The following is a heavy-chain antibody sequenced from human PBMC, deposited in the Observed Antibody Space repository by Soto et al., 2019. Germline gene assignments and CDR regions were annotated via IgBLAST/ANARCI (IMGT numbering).Heavy chain of an antibody. CDR3: ARDHPHSYGVYYFAY. J-gene: IGHJ4*02. Sequence: SATLSLRCTVYPGSISTYYWNWIPLSPGKGLEWIGYIYSSGSTHYNPSLQNRVTISIDTSKNQVSLKVNSVTAADTAVYYCARDHPHSYGVYYFAYWGQGTPVTVS. D-gene: IGHD5-18*01. CDR1: PGSISTYY. CDR2: IYSSGST. V-gene: IGHV4-59*01.